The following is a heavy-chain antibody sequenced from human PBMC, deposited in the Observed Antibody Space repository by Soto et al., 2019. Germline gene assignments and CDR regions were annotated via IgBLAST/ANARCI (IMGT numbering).Heavy chain of an antibody. D-gene: IGHD2-21*02. Sequence: GGSLRLSCAASGFTFSSYAMHWVRQAPGKGLEWVAVISYDGSNKYYADSVKGRFAISRDNSKNTLYLQMNSLRAEDTAVYYCARAPTAAPYYFDYWGQGTMVIVSS. CDR3: ARAPTAAPYYFDY. J-gene: IGHJ4*02. V-gene: IGHV3-30*09. CDR2: ISYDGSNK. CDR1: GFTFSSYA.